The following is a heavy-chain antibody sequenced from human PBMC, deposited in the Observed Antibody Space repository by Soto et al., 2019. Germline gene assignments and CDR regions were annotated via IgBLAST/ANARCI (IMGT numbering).Heavy chain of an antibody. CDR2: ISSSSTYI. J-gene: IGHJ4*02. CDR3: AKVTGYYMAH. Sequence: EVQVVESGGGLVKPGGSLRLSCAASGFTFSSHSMNWVRQAQGKGLEWVSTISSSSTYIYYADSVKGRFTISRDNAKNSLYLQMNSLRAEDTAVYYCAKVTGYYMAHWGQGTLVTVSS. CDR1: GFTFSSHS. D-gene: IGHD3-9*01. V-gene: IGHV3-21*04.